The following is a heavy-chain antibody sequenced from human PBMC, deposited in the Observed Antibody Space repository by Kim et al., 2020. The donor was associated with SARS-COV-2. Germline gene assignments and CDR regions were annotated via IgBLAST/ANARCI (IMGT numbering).Heavy chain of an antibody. J-gene: IGHJ6*02. CDR1: GFTFDDYS. V-gene: IGHV3-43*01. CDR3: AKDLGHTASYFGMDA. CDR2: ISWDGGSR. Sequence: GGSLRLSCAASGFTFDDYSMHWVRQAPGKGLEWVSLISWDGGSRYYADSVKGRFTISRVNSKNSLYLQMDSLTPDDTAFYYCAKDLGHTASYFGMDAWGQGTTVTVSS. D-gene: IGHD3-10*01.